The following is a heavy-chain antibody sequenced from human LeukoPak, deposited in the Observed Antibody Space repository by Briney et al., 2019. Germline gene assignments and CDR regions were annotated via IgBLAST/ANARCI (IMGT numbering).Heavy chain of an antibody. D-gene: IGHD6-6*01. CDR1: GFTFNDYE. CDR3: ARGLGPIAMFDP. V-gene: IGHV3-48*03. Sequence: GGSLGLSCAASGFTFNDYEMTWVRQAPGKGLEWISYISSSGSITSHADSVKGRFTISRDNAKNSLYLQMNSLRAEDTAIYYCARGLGPIAMFDPWGQGTLVTVSS. J-gene: IGHJ5*02. CDR2: ISSSGSIT.